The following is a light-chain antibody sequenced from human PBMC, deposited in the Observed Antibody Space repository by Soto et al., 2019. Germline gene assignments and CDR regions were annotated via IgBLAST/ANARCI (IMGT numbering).Light chain of an antibody. V-gene: IGKV3-15*01. CDR3: QQYNNWPPWT. J-gene: IGKJ1*01. Sequence: EMVMTQSPATLSVSPGERAALSCRASQSVTSSLAWYQQKPGQAPRLLIYGASTRATGVPDRFSGSGSGTEFTLTISSLQSEDFAVYYCQQYNNWPPWTFGQGTKVEIK. CDR2: GAS. CDR1: QSVTSS.